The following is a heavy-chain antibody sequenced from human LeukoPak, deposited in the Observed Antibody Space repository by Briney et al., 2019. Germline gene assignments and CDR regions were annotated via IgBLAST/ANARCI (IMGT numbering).Heavy chain of an antibody. CDR2: IKQDGSEK. V-gene: IGHV3-7*01. Sequence: PGGSLRLSCAASGFTFSSYWISWVRQAPGKGLEWVANIKQDGSEKYYVDSVKGRFTISRDNAKNSLYLQMNSLRAEDTAVYYCAKWELLRYFDYWGQGTLVTVSS. CDR1: GFTFSSYW. CDR3: AKWELLRYFDY. D-gene: IGHD1-26*01. J-gene: IGHJ4*02.